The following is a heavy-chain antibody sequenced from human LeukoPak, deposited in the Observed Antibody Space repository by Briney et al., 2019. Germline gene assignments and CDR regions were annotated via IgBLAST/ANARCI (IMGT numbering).Heavy chain of an antibody. Sequence: SETLSLTCAVSGYPISSGYYWGWIRQPPGKGLEWIGSIYHSGSTYYNPSLKSRVTISVDTSKNQFSLKLSSVTATDTAVYYCARRPGYGAFDLWGQGTMVPVSS. CDR3: ARRPGYGAFDL. CDR1: GYPISSGYY. V-gene: IGHV4-38-2*01. D-gene: IGHD1-1*01. J-gene: IGHJ3*01. CDR2: IYHSGST.